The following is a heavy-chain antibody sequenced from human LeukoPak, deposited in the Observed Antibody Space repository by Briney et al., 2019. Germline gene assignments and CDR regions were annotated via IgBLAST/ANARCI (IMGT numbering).Heavy chain of an antibody. V-gene: IGHV4-59*11. CDR2: IYYSGST. J-gene: IGHJ6*03. D-gene: IGHD3-3*01. CDR1: GGSISSHY. CDR3: ARGFLEWPHYYYYYMDV. Sequence: SETLSLTCTVSGGSISSHYWNWLRQPPGKGLEWIGYIYYSGSTNYNPSLKSRVTISVDTSKNQFSLKLSSVTAADTAVYYCARGFLEWPHYYYYYMDVWGKGTTVTVSS.